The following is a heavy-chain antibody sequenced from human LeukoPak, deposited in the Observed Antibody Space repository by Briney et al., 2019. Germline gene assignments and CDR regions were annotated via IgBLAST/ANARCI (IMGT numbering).Heavy chain of an antibody. CDR3: ARATTVVTSSFGY. Sequence: AASVKVSCKASGYSFSNFHINWVRQATGQGLEWMGWMNPNRGNTGYAQKFQGRVTMTSNTSINTAYMELSSLRPEDTAVYYCARATTVVTSSFGYWGQGTLVTVSS. CDR1: GYSFSNFH. CDR2: MNPNRGNT. J-gene: IGHJ4*02. V-gene: IGHV1-8*01. D-gene: IGHD4-23*01.